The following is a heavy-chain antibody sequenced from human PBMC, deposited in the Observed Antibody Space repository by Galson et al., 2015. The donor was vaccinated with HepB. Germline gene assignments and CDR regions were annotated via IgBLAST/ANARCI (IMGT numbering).Heavy chain of an antibody. Sequence: SVKVSCKASGYTFTSYGISWVRQAPGQGLEWMGWISAYDGNTNYAQKLQGRVTMTTDTSTSTAYMELRSLRSDDTAVYYCARLHMTTVTTPGGPTATGVFDIWGQGTMVPVSS. CDR3: ARLHMTTVTTPGGPTATGVFDI. CDR1: GYTFTSYG. D-gene: IGHD4-17*01. J-gene: IGHJ3*02. V-gene: IGHV1-18*01. CDR2: ISAYDGNT.